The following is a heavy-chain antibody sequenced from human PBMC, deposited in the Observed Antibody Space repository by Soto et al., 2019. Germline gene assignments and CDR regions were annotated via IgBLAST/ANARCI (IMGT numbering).Heavy chain of an antibody. CDR3: ARDRAVRGVRGNYYYYGMDV. D-gene: IGHD3-10*01. V-gene: IGHV3-7*05. CDR2: IKQDGSEK. J-gene: IGHJ6*02. CDR1: GFTFSSYW. Sequence: GGSLRLSCAASGFTFSSYWMSWVRQAPGKGLEWVANIKQDGSEKYYVDSVKGRFTISRDNAKNSLYLQMNSLRAEDTAVYYCARDRAVRGVRGNYYYYGMDVWGQGTTVTVSS.